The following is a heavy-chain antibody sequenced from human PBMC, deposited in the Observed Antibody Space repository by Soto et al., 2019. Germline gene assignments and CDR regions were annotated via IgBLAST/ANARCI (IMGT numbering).Heavy chain of an antibody. Sequence: GESPKISCKGSGYSFTSYWIGWVRQMPGRGLEWMGIIYPGDSDTRYSPSFQGQVTISADKSINTAYLQWSSLKASDTAMYYCARTSAAGKYYYGMDVWGQGTTVTVSS. CDR3: ARTSAAGKYYYGMDV. D-gene: IGHD6-13*01. V-gene: IGHV5-51*01. CDR1: GYSFTSYW. CDR2: IYPGDSDT. J-gene: IGHJ6*02.